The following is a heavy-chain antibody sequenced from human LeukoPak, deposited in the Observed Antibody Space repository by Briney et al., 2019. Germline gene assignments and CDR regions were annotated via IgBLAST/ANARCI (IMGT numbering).Heavy chain of an antibody. J-gene: IGHJ6*03. Sequence: PGGSLRLSCAASGFTFSSYWMSWVRQAPGKGLEWVANIKQDGSEKYYVDSVKGRFTISRDNAKNSLYLQMNSLRAEDTAVYYCAREADSSSSPEYYMDVWGKGTTVTVSS. CDR2: IKQDGSEK. CDR1: GFTFSSYW. V-gene: IGHV3-7*01. D-gene: IGHD6-6*01. CDR3: AREADSSSSPEYYMDV.